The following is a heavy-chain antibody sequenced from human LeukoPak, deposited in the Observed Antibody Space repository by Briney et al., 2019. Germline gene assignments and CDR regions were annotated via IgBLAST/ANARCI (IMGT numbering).Heavy chain of an antibody. CDR1: GFRFSSYA. V-gene: IGHV3-7*05. CDR3: ARVYSGSRDY. Sequence: GGSLRLSCAASGFRFSSYAMSWVRQAPGKGLQWVASIKEDGSEKYYVDSVKGRFTISRDNAQNSVYLQMSSLRAEDTAVYYCARVYSGSRDYWGQGTLVTVSS. CDR2: IKEDGSEK. D-gene: IGHD1-26*01. J-gene: IGHJ4*02.